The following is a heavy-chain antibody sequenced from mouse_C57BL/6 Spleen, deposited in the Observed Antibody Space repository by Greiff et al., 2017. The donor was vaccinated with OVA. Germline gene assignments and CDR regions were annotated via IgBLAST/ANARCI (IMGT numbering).Heavy chain of an antibody. Sequence: EVKLQQSGPELVKPGASVKISCKASGYTFTDYYMNWVKQSHGKSLEWIGDINPNNGGTSYNQKFKGKATLTVDKSSSTAYMELRSLTSEDSAVYYCARGGTGSVDYWGQGTTLTVSS. CDR2: INPNNGGT. CDR3: ARGGTGSVDY. CDR1: GYTFTDYY. J-gene: IGHJ2*01. D-gene: IGHD4-1*01. V-gene: IGHV1-26*01.